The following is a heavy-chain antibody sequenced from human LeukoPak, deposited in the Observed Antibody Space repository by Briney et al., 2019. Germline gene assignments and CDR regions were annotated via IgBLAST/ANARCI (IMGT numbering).Heavy chain of an antibody. V-gene: IGHV1-2*02. CDR3: ARTTPGTSGFDY. Sequence: ASVKVSCKASGYSFTDYYMHWVRQAPGHGLEWMGWINPNSGGTNYAQKFRGRVTMTRDTSISTAYMDLSGLRSDDTAVYYCARTTPGTSGFDYWGQGTLVTVSS. J-gene: IGHJ4*02. CDR2: INPNSGGT. CDR1: GYSFTDYY. D-gene: IGHD1-1*01.